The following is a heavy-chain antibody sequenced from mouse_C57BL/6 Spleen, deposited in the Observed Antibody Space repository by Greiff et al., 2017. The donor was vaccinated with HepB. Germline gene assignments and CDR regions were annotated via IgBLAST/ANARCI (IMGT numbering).Heavy chain of an antibody. CDR1: GYTFTSYW. CDR2: IDPSDSYT. CDR3: ARYEYYGSSQLFAY. D-gene: IGHD1-1*01. J-gene: IGHJ3*01. Sequence: VQLQQPGAELVKPGASVKLSCKASGYTFTSYWMQWVKQRPGQGLEWIGEIDPSDSYTNYNQKFKGKATLTVDTSSSTAYMQLSSLTSEDSAVYYCARYEYYGSSQLFAYWGQGTLVTVSA. V-gene: IGHV1-50*01.